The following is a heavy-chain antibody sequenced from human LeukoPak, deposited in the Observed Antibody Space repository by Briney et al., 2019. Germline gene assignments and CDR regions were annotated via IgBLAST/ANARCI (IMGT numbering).Heavy chain of an antibody. CDR3: ARGLGDSSGNPLDI. CDR1: GGSISRSGYY. Sequence: PSETLSLTCTVSGGSISRSGYYWSWIRQPPGKGLEWIGEINHSGSTNYNPSLKSRVTISVDTSKNQFSLKLSSVTAADTAVYYCARGLGDSSGNPLDIWGQGTMVTVSS. D-gene: IGHD3-22*01. J-gene: IGHJ3*02. CDR2: INHSGST. V-gene: IGHV4-39*07.